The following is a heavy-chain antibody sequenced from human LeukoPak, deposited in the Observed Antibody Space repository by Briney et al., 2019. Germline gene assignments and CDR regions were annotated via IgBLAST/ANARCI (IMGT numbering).Heavy chain of an antibody. CDR3: AKGSGGSYYSYNWFDP. CDR2: ISGSGGST. D-gene: IGHD1-26*01. J-gene: IGHJ5*02. CDR1: GFTFSSYG. Sequence: GGSLRLSCAASGFTFSSYGMSWVRQAPGKGLEWVSAISGSGGSTYYADSVKGWFTISRDNSKNTLYLQMNSLRAEDTAVYYCAKGSGGSYYSYNWFDPWGQGTLVTVSS. V-gene: IGHV3-23*01.